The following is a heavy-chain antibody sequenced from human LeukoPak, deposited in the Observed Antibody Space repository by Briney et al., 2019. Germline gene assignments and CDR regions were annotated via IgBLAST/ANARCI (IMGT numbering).Heavy chain of an antibody. V-gene: IGHV5-51*01. D-gene: IGHD2-8*01. CDR3: ARYGHCTNGVCYSNYYYHMDV. CDR2: IYPDDSDT. CDR1: GYSFASSW. Sequence: GESQKISCKGSGYSFASSWIGWVRQMPGKGLEWMGIIYPDDSDTRYSPSFEGQITISVDKSISTAYLQWSSLKASDTAVYYCARYGHCTNGVCYSNYYYHMDVWGKGTTVTVSS. J-gene: IGHJ6*03.